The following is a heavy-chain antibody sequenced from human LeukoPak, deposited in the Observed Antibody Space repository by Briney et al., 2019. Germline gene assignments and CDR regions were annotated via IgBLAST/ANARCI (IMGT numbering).Heavy chain of an antibody. Sequence: SETLSLTCTVSGGFISSSSHYWAWIRQPPGKGLGLIGSIYYSGSPYYSPSLTSRVTISVDTSKNQFSLKVSSVTAADTAVYYCAREQNSSAGSWGQGTLVTVSS. CDR3: AREQNSSAGS. CDR2: IYYSGSP. V-gene: IGHV4-39*07. D-gene: IGHD6-6*01. J-gene: IGHJ5*02. CDR1: GGFISSSSHY.